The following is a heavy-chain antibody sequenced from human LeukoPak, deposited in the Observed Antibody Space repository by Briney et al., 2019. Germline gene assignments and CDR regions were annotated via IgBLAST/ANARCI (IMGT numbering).Heavy chain of an antibody. V-gene: IGHV1-2*02. CDR1: GYTFSDYY. Sequence: ASVKVSCKASGYTFSDYYIHWVRQAPGQGLEWMGWINPNSGGTNSAQKFQGRVTMTRDTSISTAYMELSRLRSDDTAVYYCARESFTMVTSATDAFDIWGQGTMVTVSS. CDR2: INPNSGGT. D-gene: IGHD4-17*01. J-gene: IGHJ3*02. CDR3: ARESFTMVTSATDAFDI.